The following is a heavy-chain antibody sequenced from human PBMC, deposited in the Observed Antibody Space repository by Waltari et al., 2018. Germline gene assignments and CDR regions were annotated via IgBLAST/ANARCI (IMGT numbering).Heavy chain of an antibody. V-gene: IGHV4-39*07. CDR2: IYYSGST. CDR1: GGSISSSSYY. D-gene: IGHD4-4*01. CDR3: ARDQSATPYSNYGYYYYGMDV. J-gene: IGHJ6*02. Sequence: QLQLQESGPGLVKPSETLSLTCTVSGGSISSSSYYWGWIRQPPGKGLGWIGSIYYSGSTYYNPSLKSRVTISVDTSKNQFSLKLSSVTAADTAVYYCARDQSATPYSNYGYYYYGMDVWGQGTTVTVSS.